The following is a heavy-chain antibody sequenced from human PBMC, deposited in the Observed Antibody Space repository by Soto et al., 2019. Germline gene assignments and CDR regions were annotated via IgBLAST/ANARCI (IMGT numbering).Heavy chain of an antibody. CDR2: IYWDGDE. CDR1: GFSLSTSGVA. J-gene: IGHJ4*02. CDR3: VHRLGCSGGSCYSRNRPFDY. Sequence: QITLKESGPTLVKPTQTLTLTCTFSGFSLSTSGVAVGWIRQPPGKPLEWLALIYWDGDERHSPSLKTRLTITKDTSKNQVLLTMTNMDPADTATYYCVHRLGCSGGSCYSRNRPFDYWGQGTLVTVSS. V-gene: IGHV2-5*02. D-gene: IGHD2-15*01.